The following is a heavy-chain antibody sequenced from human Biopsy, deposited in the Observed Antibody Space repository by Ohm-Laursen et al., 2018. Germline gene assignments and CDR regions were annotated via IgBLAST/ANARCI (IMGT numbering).Heavy chain of an antibody. CDR2: IYGDENK. CDR1: GFSFSSHRVG. Sequence: PQTLPLTCSFYGFSFSSHRVGVGWIRQSPGRPLEWLGLIYGDENKRYRPSLKSRLLITKDTSKNQVVLTLTNVDPVDAGTYYCSHRQKWTFDFWGQGTLVTVSS. CDR3: SHRQKWTFDF. V-gene: IGHV2-5*02. D-gene: IGHD1-26*01. J-gene: IGHJ4*02.